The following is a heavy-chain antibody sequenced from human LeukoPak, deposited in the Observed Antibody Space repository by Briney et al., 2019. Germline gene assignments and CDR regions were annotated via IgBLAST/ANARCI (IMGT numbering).Heavy chain of an antibody. CDR3: AKDVMRITMIVVVSIMGPLDY. D-gene: IGHD3-22*01. CDR1: GFTFSSYA. V-gene: IGHV3-23*01. Sequence: GGSLRLSCAASGFTFSSYAMSWVRQAPGKGLEWVSAISGSGGSTYYADSVKGRFTISRDNSKNTLYLQMNSLRAEDTAVYYCAKDVMRITMIVVVSIMGPLDYWGQGTLVTVSS. CDR2: ISGSGGST. J-gene: IGHJ4*02.